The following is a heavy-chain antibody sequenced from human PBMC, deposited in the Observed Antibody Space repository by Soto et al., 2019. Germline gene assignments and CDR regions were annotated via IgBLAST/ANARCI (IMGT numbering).Heavy chain of an antibody. CDR1: GYTFTSYY. J-gene: IGHJ6*02. CDR2: INPSGGST. D-gene: IGHD6-19*01. Sequence: ASVKVSCKASGYTFTSYYMHWVRQAPGQGLEWMGIINPSGGSTSYAQKFQGRVTMTRDTSTSTVYMELSSLRSEDTAVYYCARYHFYSSGWYHGIDVWGQGTTVTVSS. V-gene: IGHV1-46*01. CDR3: ARYHFYSSGWYHGIDV.